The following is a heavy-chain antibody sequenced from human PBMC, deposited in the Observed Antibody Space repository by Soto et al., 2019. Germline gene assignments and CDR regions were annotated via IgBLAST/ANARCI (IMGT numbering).Heavy chain of an antibody. CDR2: ISDSGATT. CDR1: GFTFRNHA. Sequence: EVPLLESGGGLVQPGGSLRLSCATSGFTFRNHAMTWVRQAPGKGLEWVSGISDSGATTSYAGSVKDRFTISRDNSKNTLSLQMNGLRAEDTAVYHCARDKGCSVWGQGTLVTVSS. V-gene: IGHV3-23*01. J-gene: IGHJ1*01. D-gene: IGHD6-25*01. CDR3: ARDKGCSV.